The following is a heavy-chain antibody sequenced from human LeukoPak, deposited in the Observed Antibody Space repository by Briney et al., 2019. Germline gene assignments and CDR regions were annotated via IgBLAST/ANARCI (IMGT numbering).Heavy chain of an antibody. V-gene: IGHV3-23*01. Sequence: TGGSLRLSCAASGFTFSSYAMSWVRQAPGKGLEWVSGISGSGGSTYSADSVKGRFTISRDNSKNTLYLQMNSLRAEDTAVYYCAKGVGYYYDSSGYYYFDYWGQGALVTVSS. J-gene: IGHJ4*02. D-gene: IGHD3-22*01. CDR2: ISGSGGST. CDR3: AKGVGYYYDSSGYYYFDY. CDR1: GFTFSSYA.